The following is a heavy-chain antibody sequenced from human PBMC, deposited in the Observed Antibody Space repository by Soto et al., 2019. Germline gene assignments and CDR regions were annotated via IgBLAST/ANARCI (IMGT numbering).Heavy chain of an antibody. V-gene: IGHV3-33*01. CDR3: ARDYDSSGYPRYYFDY. J-gene: IGHJ4*02. CDR1: GFTFSSYG. D-gene: IGHD3-22*01. CDR2: IWYDGSNK. Sequence: QVQLVESGGGVVQPGRSLRLSCAASGFTFSSYGMHWVRQAPGKGLEWVAVIWYDGSNKYYAESVKGRFTISRDNSKNTMYMQMNSLRAEDTAVYYCARDYDSSGYPRYYFDYWGQGTRVTVSS.